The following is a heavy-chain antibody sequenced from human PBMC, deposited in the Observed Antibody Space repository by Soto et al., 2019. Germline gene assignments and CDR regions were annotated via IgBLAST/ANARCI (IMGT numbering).Heavy chain of an antibody. CDR1: GGSFSGYY. J-gene: IGHJ6*02. V-gene: IGHV4-34*01. D-gene: IGHD3-10*01. Sequence: SETLSLTGAVSGGSFSGYYCNWIRQPPGKGLEWIGEINHVGTTTYNPSLKSRVTITLDTSKSQISLTLNSLTAADTAVYYCARGGVSFHYAMDVWGLGTTVTVSS. CDR3: ARGGVSFHYAMDV. CDR2: INHVGTT.